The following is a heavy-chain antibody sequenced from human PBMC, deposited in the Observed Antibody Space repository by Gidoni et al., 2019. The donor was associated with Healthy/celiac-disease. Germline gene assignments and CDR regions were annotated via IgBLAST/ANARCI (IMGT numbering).Heavy chain of an antibody. V-gene: IGHV4-34*01. CDR3: ARGQMTIFGVVSPSRRAFDI. Sequence: QVQLQQWGAGLLKPSETLSLTCAVYGGSFSGYYWSWIRQPPGKGLEWIGEINHSGSTNYNPSLKSRVTISVDTSKNQFSLKLSSVTAADTAVYYCARGQMTIFGVVSPSRRAFDIWGQGTMVTVSS. CDR1: GGSFSGYY. CDR2: INHSGST. D-gene: IGHD3-3*01. J-gene: IGHJ3*02.